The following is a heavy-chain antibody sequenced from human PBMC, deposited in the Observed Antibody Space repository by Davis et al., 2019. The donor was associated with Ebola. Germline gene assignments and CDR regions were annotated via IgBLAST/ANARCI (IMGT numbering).Heavy chain of an antibody. D-gene: IGHD4-11*01. J-gene: IGHJ4*02. CDR3: AGPLTTAVFDH. V-gene: IGHV3-7*03. CDR1: GFTFRSYW. CDR2: IKQDGSER. Sequence: PGGSLRLSCAASGFTFRSYWMTWVRQAPGKGLEWVANIKQDGSERYYVDSVRGRFTISRDNAKSSLYLQMESLRVEDTAVYYCAGPLTTAVFDHWGQGTLVAVSS.